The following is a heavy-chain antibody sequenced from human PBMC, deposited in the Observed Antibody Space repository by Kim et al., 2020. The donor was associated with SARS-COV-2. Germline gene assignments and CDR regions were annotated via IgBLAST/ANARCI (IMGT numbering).Heavy chain of an antibody. CDR3: ARAQQWLGGRALDY. V-gene: IGHV4-31*03. CDR2: IYYSGST. J-gene: IGHJ4*02. Sequence: SETLSLTCTVSGGSISSGGYYWSWIRQHPGKGLEWIGYIYYSGSTYYNPSLKSRVTISVDTSKNQFSLKLSSVTAADTAVYYCARAQQWLGGRALDYWGQGTLVTVSS. D-gene: IGHD6-19*01. CDR1: GGSISSGGYY.